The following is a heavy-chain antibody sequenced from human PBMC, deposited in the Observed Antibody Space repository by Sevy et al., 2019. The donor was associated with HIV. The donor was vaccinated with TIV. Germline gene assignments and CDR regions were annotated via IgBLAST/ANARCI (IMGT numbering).Heavy chain of an antibody. Sequence: GESLKISCKGSGYSFTSYWIGWVRQMPGKGLEWMGIIYPGDSDTRYSPSFQGQVTISADKSISTAYLQWSSLKASDTAMYYCARLGNVDTAMSDSLSWFDPWGLGTLVTVSS. CDR3: ARLGNVDTAMSDSLSWFDP. CDR1: GYSFTSYW. V-gene: IGHV5-51*03. CDR2: IYPGDSDT. J-gene: IGHJ5*02. D-gene: IGHD5-18*01.